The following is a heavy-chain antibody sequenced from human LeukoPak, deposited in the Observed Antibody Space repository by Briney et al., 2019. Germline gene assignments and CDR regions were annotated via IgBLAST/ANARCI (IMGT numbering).Heavy chain of an antibody. V-gene: IGHV3-30*04. Sequence: PGRSLRLSCAASGFTFSSYAMHWVRQAPGKGLEWVAVISYDGSNKYYADSVKGRFTISRDNSKNTLYLQMNSLRAEDTAVYYCARVAVEYYFDYWGQGTLVTVSS. CDR1: GFTFSSYA. D-gene: IGHD6-19*01. CDR3: ARVAVEYYFDY. CDR2: ISYDGSNK. J-gene: IGHJ4*02.